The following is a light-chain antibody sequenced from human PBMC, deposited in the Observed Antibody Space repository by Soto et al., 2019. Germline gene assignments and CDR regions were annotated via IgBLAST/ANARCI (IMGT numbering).Light chain of an antibody. CDR1: SSDVGGYNY. CDR3: SSYTTNSTWV. CDR2: EVT. Sequence: QSALTQPASVSGSPGQSITISCTGTSSDVGGYNYVSWYQEHPGKAPKLMIYEVTNRPSGVSNRFSGSKSGITASLTISGLLAEDEADYYCSSYTTNSTWVFGGGTKVTVL. J-gene: IGLJ3*02. V-gene: IGLV2-14*01.